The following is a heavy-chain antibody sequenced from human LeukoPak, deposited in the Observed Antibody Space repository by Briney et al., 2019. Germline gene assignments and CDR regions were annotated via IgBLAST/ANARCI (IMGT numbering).Heavy chain of an antibody. Sequence: GGSLRLFCAASRFTFSDYYMSWIRQAPGKGLEWVSYISRSGSTIYYADSVKGRFTISRDNAKNSLYLQMNSLRAKDTAVYYCARGKRYLDPRLFDYWGQGTLVTVSS. D-gene: IGHD3-9*01. CDR2: ISRSGSTI. CDR3: ARGKRYLDPRLFDY. V-gene: IGHV3-11*01. CDR1: RFTFSDYY. J-gene: IGHJ4*02.